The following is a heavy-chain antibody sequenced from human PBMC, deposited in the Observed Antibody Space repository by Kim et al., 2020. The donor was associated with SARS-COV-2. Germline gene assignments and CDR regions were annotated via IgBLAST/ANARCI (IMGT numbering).Heavy chain of an antibody. J-gene: IGHJ4*02. Sequence: ADSVKGRFTISRDNSKNTLYLQMNSLRAEDTAVYYCARDFGSSGVGGVDDWGQGTLVTVSS. CDR3: ARDFGSSGVGGVDD. D-gene: IGHD6-13*01. V-gene: IGHV3-30*07.